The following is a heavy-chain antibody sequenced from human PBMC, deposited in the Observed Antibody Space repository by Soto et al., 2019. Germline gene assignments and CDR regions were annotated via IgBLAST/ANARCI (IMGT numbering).Heavy chain of an antibody. D-gene: IGHD6-13*01. CDR2: IYYSGNT. V-gene: IGHV4-39*01. Sequence: QLQLQESGPGLVKPWETLSLTCTVSGGSISSSSYYWGWIRQPPGKGLEWIGSIYYSGNTYYNPSLKSRVTISVDTSKNQFSLKLSSVTAADTAVYYCARVAAADDAFDIWGQGTMFTVSS. J-gene: IGHJ3*02. CDR3: ARVAAADDAFDI. CDR1: GGSISSSSYY.